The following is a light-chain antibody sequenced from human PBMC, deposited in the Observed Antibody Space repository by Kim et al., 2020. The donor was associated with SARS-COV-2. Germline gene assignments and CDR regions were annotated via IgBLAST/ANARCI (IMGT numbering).Light chain of an antibody. CDR3: QVWDSSSDHPV. CDR1: NIGSKS. CDR2: YDS. J-gene: IGLJ3*02. Sequence: SYELTQPPSVSVAPGKTARITCGGNNIGSKSVHWYQQKPGQAPVLVIYYDSDRPSGIPERFSGSNSGNTATLTISRVEAGDEAAYYFQVWDSSSDHPVFG. V-gene: IGLV3-21*04.